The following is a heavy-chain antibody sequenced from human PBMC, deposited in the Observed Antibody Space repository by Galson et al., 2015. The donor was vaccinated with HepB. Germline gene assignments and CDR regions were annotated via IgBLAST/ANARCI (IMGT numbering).Heavy chain of an antibody. V-gene: IGHV3-30*18. CDR1: GFIFTNYG. CDR3: AKRVDAHYNFWSGYPDI. J-gene: IGHJ3*02. D-gene: IGHD3-3*01. CDR2: ISYDGFNK. Sequence: SLRLSCAASGFIFTNYGIHWFRQAPGKGLEWVADISYDGFNKYYADSVKGRFTMSRDNSKTTVYLQMNSLRADDTAIYYCAKRVDAHYNFWSGYPDIWGQGTMVIVSS.